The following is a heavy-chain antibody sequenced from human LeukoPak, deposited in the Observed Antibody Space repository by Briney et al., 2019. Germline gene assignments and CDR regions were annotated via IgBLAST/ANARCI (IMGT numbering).Heavy chain of an antibody. V-gene: IGHV1-69*05. CDR1: GGTFSSYA. CDR3: ARAEAGYDILTGYPPYYYYMDV. CDR2: IIPIFGTA. Sequence: SVKVSCKASGGTFSSYAISWVRQAPGQGLEWMGGIIPIFGTANYAQKFQGRVTITTDESTSTAYMELSSLRSEDTAVYYCARAEAGYDILTGYPPYYYYMDVWGKGTTVTVSS. J-gene: IGHJ6*03. D-gene: IGHD3-9*01.